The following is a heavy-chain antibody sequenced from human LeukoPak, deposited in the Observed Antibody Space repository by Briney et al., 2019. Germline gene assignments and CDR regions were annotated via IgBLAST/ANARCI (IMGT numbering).Heavy chain of an antibody. D-gene: IGHD1-26*01. CDR2: IHYTGST. CDR3: ARLQGGSTAVFDY. CDR1: GGSISGDY. Sequence: SETLSLTCSVSGGSISGDYWSWLRQPPGTGLEWVGYIHYTGSTNYNPSLKSRVTISVDTSKNQFSLKLNSVTAADTAVYYCARLQGGSTAVFDYWGQGTLVSVSS. V-gene: IGHV4-59*01. J-gene: IGHJ4*02.